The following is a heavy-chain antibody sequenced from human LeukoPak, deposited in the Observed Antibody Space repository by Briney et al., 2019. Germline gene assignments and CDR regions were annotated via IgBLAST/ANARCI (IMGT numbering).Heavy chain of an antibody. CDR1: GYSFTSYW. D-gene: IGHD2-8*01. CDR3: AREAGVLMVYAPIHYYYYGMDV. CDR2: IYPGDSDT. J-gene: IGHJ6*02. V-gene: IGHV5-51*01. Sequence: GESLKISCKGSGYSFTSYWIGWVRQMPGKGLEWMGIIYPGDSDTRYSPSFQGQVTISADKSISTAYLQWSSLKASDTAMYYCAREAGVLMVYAPIHYYYYGMDVWGQGTTVTVSS.